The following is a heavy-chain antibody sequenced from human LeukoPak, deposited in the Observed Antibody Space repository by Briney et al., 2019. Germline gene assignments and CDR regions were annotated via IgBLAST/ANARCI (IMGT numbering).Heavy chain of an antibody. J-gene: IGHJ4*02. CDR3: ARGVFYSNYFEY. CDR1: GGSFSGYY. D-gene: IGHD4-11*01. V-gene: IGHV4-34*01. Sequence: SETLSLTCAVYGGSFSGYYWSWFRQAPGRGLEWIGEINHTGDTNNIPSLESRVAILVDTSKNQFSLRLNSVTAADTAKYFCARGVFYSNYFEYWGQGILVTVSS. CDR2: INHTGDT.